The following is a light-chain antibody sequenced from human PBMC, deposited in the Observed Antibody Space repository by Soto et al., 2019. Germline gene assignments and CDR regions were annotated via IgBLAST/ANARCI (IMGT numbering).Light chain of an antibody. Sequence: EIVLTQSPATLSLSPGERATLSCRASQSVGNNLAWYQQKPGQAPGLLIYEASTRATGIPARFSGSGSGTDFTLTISRLAPEDFAVYYCQQHGISHITFGQGTRLEIK. V-gene: IGKV3-11*01. CDR2: EAS. J-gene: IGKJ5*01. CDR1: QSVGNN. CDR3: QQHGISHIT.